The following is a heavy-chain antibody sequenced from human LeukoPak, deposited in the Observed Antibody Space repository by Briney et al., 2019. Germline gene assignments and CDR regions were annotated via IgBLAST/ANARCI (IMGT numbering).Heavy chain of an antibody. CDR1: GFYFRDHW. J-gene: IGHJ4*02. D-gene: IGHD3-10*01. CDR2: IRSKANSYAT. CDR3: TRPSGVLADY. Sequence: GGSLRLSCAASGFYFRDHWMDWVRQASGKGLEWVGRIRSKANSYATAYAASVKGRFTISRDDSKNTAYLQMNSLKTEDTAVYYCTRPSGVLADYWGQGTLVTVSS. V-gene: IGHV3-73*01.